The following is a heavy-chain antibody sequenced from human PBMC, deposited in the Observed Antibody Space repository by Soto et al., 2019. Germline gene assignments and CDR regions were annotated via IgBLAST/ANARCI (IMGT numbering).Heavy chain of an antibody. CDR1: GYTFTSYG. CDR2: ISAYNGNT. D-gene: IGHD3-10*01. Sequence: ASVKVSCKASGYTFTSYGISWVRQAPGQGLEWMGWISAYNGNTNYAQKLQGRVTMTTDTSTSTAYMELRSLRSDDTALYYCARVGDTYYYYYYMDVWGKGTTVTVSS. V-gene: IGHV1-18*01. CDR3: ARVGDTYYYYYYMDV. J-gene: IGHJ6*03.